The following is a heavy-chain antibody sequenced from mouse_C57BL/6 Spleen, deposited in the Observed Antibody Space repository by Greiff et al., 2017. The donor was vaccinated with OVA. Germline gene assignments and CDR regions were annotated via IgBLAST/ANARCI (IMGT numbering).Heavy chain of an antibody. J-gene: IGHJ3*01. CDR2: IHPNSGST. Sequence: VQLQQSGAELVKPGASVTLSCKASGYTFTSYWMHWVKQRPGQGLEWIGMIHPNSGSTNYNEKFKNKATLTVDKSSSTAYMQLSSLTSEDSAVYYCAGRICDGYYRFAYWGQGTLVTVSA. CDR1: GYTFTSYW. D-gene: IGHD2-3*01. CDR3: AGRICDGYYRFAY. V-gene: IGHV1-64*01.